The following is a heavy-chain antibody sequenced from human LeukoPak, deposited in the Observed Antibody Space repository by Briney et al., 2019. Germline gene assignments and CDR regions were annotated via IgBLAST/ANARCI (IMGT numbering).Heavy chain of an antibody. CDR1: GGSMNDYF. V-gene: IGHV4-59*01. Sequence: SETLFLTCTVSGGSMNDYFWSWIRQPPGKGLEWIGYIYYSGGSTNYNPSLKSRVTISGDTSKRQFSLKVTSVTAADTAIYYCAREEAGTLNFDHWSQGTLVTVSS. CDR3: AREEAGTLNFDH. CDR2: IYYSGGST. D-gene: IGHD6-19*01. J-gene: IGHJ4*02.